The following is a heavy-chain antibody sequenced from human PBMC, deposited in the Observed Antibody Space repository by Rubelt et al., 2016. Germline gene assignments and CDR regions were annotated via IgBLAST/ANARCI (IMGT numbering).Heavy chain of an antibody. CDR1: GFTFSKAW. D-gene: IGHD2/OR15-2a*01. Sequence: RGSLRLSCEASGFTFSKAWLSWVRQAPGKGLEWVSSISDTGDTTYYADSVKGRFTISRDNSKNTLYLQMYRLRADDTALYHCAKAYGPGDRPYFAPTDLWGQGTLVTVSS. CDR3: AKAYGPGDRPYFAPTDL. V-gene: IGHV3-23*01. J-gene: IGHJ5*02. CDR2: ISDTGDTT.